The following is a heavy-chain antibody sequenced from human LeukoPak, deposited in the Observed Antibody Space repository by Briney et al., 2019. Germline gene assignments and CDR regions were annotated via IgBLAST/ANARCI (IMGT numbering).Heavy chain of an antibody. CDR2: ISYDGSNK. CDR3: AKDLMTLEDYYHGMDV. J-gene: IGHJ6*02. CDR1: GFTFSSYG. V-gene: IGHV3-30*18. Sequence: GRSLRLSCAASGFTFSSYGMHWVRQAPGKGLEWVAVISYDGSNKYYADSVKGRFTISRDNSKNTLYLQMNSLRAEDTAVYYCAKDLMTLEDYYHGMDVWGQGTTVTVSS.